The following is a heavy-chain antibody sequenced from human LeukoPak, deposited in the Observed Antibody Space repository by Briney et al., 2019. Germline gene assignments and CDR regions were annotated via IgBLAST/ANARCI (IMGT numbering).Heavy chain of an antibody. CDR1: GFVFGSYP. CDR3: ARNSPRSAYYFMDV. CDR2: ISYDDTNE. J-gene: IGHJ6*03. V-gene: IGHV3-30-3*01. Sequence: GGSLRLSCAASGFVFGSYPMHWVRQAPGKGLEWVAIISYDDTNENYGDSVKGRFTISRDNSKNMLYLQMNGLRVEDMALYYCARNSPRSAYYFMDVWGKGTTVTVSS. D-gene: IGHD3-3*01.